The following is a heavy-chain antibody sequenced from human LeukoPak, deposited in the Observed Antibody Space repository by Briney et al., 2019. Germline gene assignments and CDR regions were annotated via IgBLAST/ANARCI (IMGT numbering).Heavy chain of an antibody. CDR2: IYHSGGT. V-gene: IGHV4-34*01. D-gene: IGHD6-13*01. J-gene: IGHJ4*02. Sequence: GSLRLSCAASRFTFSSYTMNWVRQPPGKGLEWIGEIYHSGGTNYNPSLKSRVTISVDTSKNQFSLRLSSVTAADTAFYYCARGSEIAAATTGFYFDYWGQGTLVTVSS. CDR1: RFTFSSYT. CDR3: ARGSEIAAATTGFYFDY.